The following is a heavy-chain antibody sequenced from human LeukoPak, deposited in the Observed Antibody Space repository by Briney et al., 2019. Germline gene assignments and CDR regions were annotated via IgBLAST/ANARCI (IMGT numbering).Heavy chain of an antibody. V-gene: IGHV3-23*01. J-gene: IGHJ4*02. CDR3: AKRHSSGWWSIDY. Sequence: GGSLRLSCAASGFTFSSYATSWVRQAPGKGLEWVSTISGSGGNTYYADSVKGRFTISRDKSKNTLYLQMNSLRAEDTAVYYCAKRHSSGWWSIDYWGQGTLVTVSS. D-gene: IGHD6-19*01. CDR2: ISGSGGNT. CDR1: GFTFSSYA.